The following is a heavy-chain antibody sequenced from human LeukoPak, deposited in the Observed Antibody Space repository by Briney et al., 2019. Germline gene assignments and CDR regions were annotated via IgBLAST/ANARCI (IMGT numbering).Heavy chain of an antibody. J-gene: IGHJ4*02. CDR3: ARDPSGTSSWYDY. V-gene: IGHV4-61*08. Sequence: SETLSLTCTVSGGSISSGDYYWSWIRQPPGKGLEWIAYVYSSGSPNYNPSLKSRVTISLDTSKHQFSLKLTSVTAADTAVYYCARDPSGTSSWYDYWGQGILVTVSS. CDR2: VYSSGSP. CDR1: GGSISSGDYY. D-gene: IGHD6-13*01.